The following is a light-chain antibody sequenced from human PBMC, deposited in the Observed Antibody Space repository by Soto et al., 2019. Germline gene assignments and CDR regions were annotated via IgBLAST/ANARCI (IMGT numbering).Light chain of an antibody. Sequence: QSVLTQPPSASGTPGQRVTISCSGSSSNVGVNAVNWYQQLPGTAPKLLIYTTNQRPSGVPDRFSGSKSGTSASLAISGLQSEDEADYSCAAWDDSLSGPVFGGGTKVTVL. CDR1: SSNVGVNA. CDR3: AAWDDSLSGPV. CDR2: TTN. J-gene: IGLJ3*02. V-gene: IGLV1-44*01.